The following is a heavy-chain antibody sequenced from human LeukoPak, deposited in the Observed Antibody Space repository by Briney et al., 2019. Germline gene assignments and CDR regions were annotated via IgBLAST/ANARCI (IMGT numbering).Heavy chain of an antibody. J-gene: IGHJ4*02. Sequence: GGSLRLSCAASGFTFSSYWMHWVRQAPGKGLEWVANIKQDGSGKYYVGSVKGRFTISRDNARNSLYLQMNSLRAEDTAVYYCARQFAMNFDYWGQGTLVTVSS. CDR1: GFTFSSYW. CDR3: ARQFAMNFDY. CDR2: IKQDGSGK. V-gene: IGHV3-7*01. D-gene: IGHD5-24*01.